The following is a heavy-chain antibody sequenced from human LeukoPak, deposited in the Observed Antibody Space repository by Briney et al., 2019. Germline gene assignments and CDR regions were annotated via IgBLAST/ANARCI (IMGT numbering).Heavy chain of an antibody. D-gene: IGHD3-10*01. CDR2: IYYSGST. V-gene: IGHV4-61*01. Sequence: SETLSLTCTVSGGSISSGSYYWSWIRQPLGKGLEFLGYIYYSGSTNYNPSLKSRVTMSVDTSKNQFSLKLRSVTAADTAVYYCVTGARRFGELWGPHFDSWGQGALVTVSS. CDR3: VTGARRFGELWGPHFDS. J-gene: IGHJ4*02. CDR1: GGSISSGSYY.